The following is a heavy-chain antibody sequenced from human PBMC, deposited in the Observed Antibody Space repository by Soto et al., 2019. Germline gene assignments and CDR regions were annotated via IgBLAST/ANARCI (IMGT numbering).Heavy chain of an antibody. J-gene: IGHJ4*02. Sequence: SETLSLTCPVSGFSISNHYWSWIRQPPGRGLEWIGYIYYGGNTNYNPSLKSRVTISVDTSKDQFSLKLTSVTAADTAVYYCARGPYGDFDVYWGQGTLVTVSS. D-gene: IGHD4-17*01. CDR2: IYYGGNT. CDR3: ARGPYGDFDVY. CDR1: GFSISNHY. V-gene: IGHV4-59*11.